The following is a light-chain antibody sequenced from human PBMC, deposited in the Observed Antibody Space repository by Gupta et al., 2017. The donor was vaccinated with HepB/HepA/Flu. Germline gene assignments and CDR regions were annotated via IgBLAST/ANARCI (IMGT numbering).Light chain of an antibody. V-gene: IGKV3-20*01. CDR2: GAS. CDR3: QQYGSEPYT. CDR1: QSVSSSY. Sequence: EIVLTQSPGTLSLSPGERATLSCRASQSVSSSYLAWYQQKPGQAPRLLIYGASSRATGIPDRFSGGGSGTDCTLTITRLEPEDFAVYYCQQYGSEPYTCGQGTKLEIK. J-gene: IGKJ2*01.